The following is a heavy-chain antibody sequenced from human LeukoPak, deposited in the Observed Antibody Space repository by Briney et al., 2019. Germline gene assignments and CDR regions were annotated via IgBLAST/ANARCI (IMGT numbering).Heavy chain of an antibody. D-gene: IGHD1-7*01. CDR1: GFTVSSNY. V-gene: IGHV3-53*04. J-gene: IGHJ4*02. CDR3: ARDRGSRTLFFDY. CDR2: IYSGGST. Sequence: GGSLRLSCAASGFTVSSNYMSWVRQAPGKGLEWVSVIYSGGSTYYADSVKGRFAISRHNSKNTLYLQMNSLRAEDTAVYYCARDRGSRTLFFDYWGQGTLVTVSS.